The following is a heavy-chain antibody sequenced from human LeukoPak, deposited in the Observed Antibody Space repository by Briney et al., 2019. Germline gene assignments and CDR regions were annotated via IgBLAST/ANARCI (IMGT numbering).Heavy chain of an antibody. D-gene: IGHD3-3*01. V-gene: IGHV4-4*07. J-gene: IGHJ4*02. CDR2: IYTSGIT. Sequence: SETLSLTCTVSGVSISAYYWTWIRQPAGKGLEWIGRIYTSGITNYNPSLESRLTMSLDTSKNQISLKLSSVTAADTAVYYCAREIITIFGVVISYYFDYWGQGTLVTVSS. CDR3: AREIITIFGVVISYYFDY. CDR1: GVSISAYY.